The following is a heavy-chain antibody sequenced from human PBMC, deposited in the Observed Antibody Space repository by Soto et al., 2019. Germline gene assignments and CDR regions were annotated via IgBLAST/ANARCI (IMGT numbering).Heavy chain of an antibody. Sequence: HPGGSLRLSCAASGFTFSSYAMSWVRQAPGKGLEWVSAISGSGGSTYYADSVKGRFTISRDNSKNTLYLQMNSLRAEDTAVYYCAKEQTYYDFWSGYSNTGYFDYWGQGTLVTVSS. V-gene: IGHV3-23*01. CDR2: ISGSGGST. D-gene: IGHD3-3*01. CDR3: AKEQTYYDFWSGYSNTGYFDY. CDR1: GFTFSSYA. J-gene: IGHJ4*02.